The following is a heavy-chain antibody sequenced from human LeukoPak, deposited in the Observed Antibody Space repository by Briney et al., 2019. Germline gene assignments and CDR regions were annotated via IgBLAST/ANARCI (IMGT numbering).Heavy chain of an antibody. CDR2: IYYSGST. Sequence: SETLSLTCTVSGGSISSYYWSWIRQPPGKGLEWVGYIYYSGSTNYNPSLKSRVTISVDTSKNQFSLKLSSVTAADTAVYYCARIRSYRDSSGWYRVFDYWGQGTLVTVSS. J-gene: IGHJ4*02. CDR1: GGSISSYY. CDR3: ARIRSYRDSSGWYRVFDY. V-gene: IGHV4-59*01. D-gene: IGHD6-19*01.